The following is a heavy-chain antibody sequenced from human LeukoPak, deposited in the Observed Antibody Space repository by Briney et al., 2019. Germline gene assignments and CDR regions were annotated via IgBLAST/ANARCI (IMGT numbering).Heavy chain of an antibody. CDR3: AKSMGIAVSVDLDY. V-gene: IGHV3-30*02. CDR1: GFTFSSYG. D-gene: IGHD6-19*01. J-gene: IGHJ4*02. CDR2: IRYDGSNK. Sequence: GGSLRLSCAASGFTFSSYGMHWVRQAPGKGLEWVAFIRYDGSNKYYADSVKGRFTISRDNSKNTLYLQMNSLRAEDTAVYYCAKSMGIAVSVDLDYWGQGTLVTVSS.